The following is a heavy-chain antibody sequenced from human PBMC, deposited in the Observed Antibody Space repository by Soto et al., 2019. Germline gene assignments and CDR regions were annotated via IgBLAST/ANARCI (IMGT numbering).Heavy chain of an antibody. J-gene: IGHJ6*03. CDR2: IYYSGST. V-gene: IGHV4-59*01. CDR1: GGSISSYY. Sequence: QVQLQESGPGLVKPSETLSLTCTVSGGSISSYYWSWIRQPPGKGLEWIGYIYYSGSTNYNPSLKSRVTISVDTSKNQFSLKLSSVTAADTAVYYCARSYYYGSGSSPPRYYYYMDVWGKGTTVTVSS. CDR3: ARSYYYGSGSSPPRYYYYMDV. D-gene: IGHD3-10*01.